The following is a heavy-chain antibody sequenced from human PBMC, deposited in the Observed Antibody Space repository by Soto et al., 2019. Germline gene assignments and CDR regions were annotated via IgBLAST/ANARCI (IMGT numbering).Heavy chain of an antibody. V-gene: IGHV3-30*18. CDR2: FSNDGNTK. CDR3: AKSFYSSFRRVQYYALDV. CDR1: GFMFSGYG. Sequence: QVQLVESGGGVVQPGKSLRLSCTPSGFMFSGYGMHWVRQAPGKGLEWVAVFSNDGNTKYYADSLKGRFTISRDNSKNTLYLQMNSLRVEDTAVYYCAKSFYSSFRRVQYYALDVWGQGTTVTVSS. D-gene: IGHD6-6*01. J-gene: IGHJ6*02.